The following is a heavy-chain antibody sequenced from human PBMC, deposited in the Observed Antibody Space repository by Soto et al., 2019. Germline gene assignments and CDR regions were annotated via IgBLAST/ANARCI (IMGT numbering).Heavy chain of an antibody. Sequence: QVQLVQSGAEVKKPGASVKVSCKASGYTFTGYYMYWVRQAPGQGLEWMGWINPNSGGTNYSQKFQGRVTMTRDTSISTAYMELSRLKSDDKAVYYCARDLAVLIPAAPPGIDYWGQGTLVTVSS. J-gene: IGHJ4*02. CDR1: GYTFTGYY. V-gene: IGHV1-2*02. CDR3: ARDLAVLIPAAPPGIDY. CDR2: INPNSGGT. D-gene: IGHD2-2*01.